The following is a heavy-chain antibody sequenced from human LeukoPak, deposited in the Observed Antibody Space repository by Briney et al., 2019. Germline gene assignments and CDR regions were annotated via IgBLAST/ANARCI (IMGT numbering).Heavy chain of an antibody. CDR1: GFTFSSYW. CDR2: INSDGSST. D-gene: IGHD4-11*01. V-gene: IGHV3-74*01. CDR3: ARRGITTVTTLVDY. J-gene: IGHJ4*02. Sequence: QPGGSLRLSCAASGFTFSSYWMHWVRQAPGKGLVWVSRINSDGSSTSYADSVKGRFTISRDNAKNTLYLQMNSLRAEDTAVYYCARRGITTVTTLVDYWSQGTLVTVSS.